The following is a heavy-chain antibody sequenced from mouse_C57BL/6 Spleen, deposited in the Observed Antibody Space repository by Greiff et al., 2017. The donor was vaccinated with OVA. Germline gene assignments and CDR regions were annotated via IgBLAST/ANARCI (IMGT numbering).Heavy chain of an antibody. Sequence: QVQLKQSGAELVKPGASVKISCKASGYAFSSYWMNWVKQRPGKGLEWIGQIYPGDGDTNYNGKFKGKATLTADKSSSTAYMQLSSLTSEDSAVYFCAEGSSPYWYFDVWGTGTTVTVSS. CDR2: IYPGDGDT. J-gene: IGHJ1*03. CDR1: GYAFSSYW. CDR3: AEGSSPYWYFDV. D-gene: IGHD1-1*01. V-gene: IGHV1-80*01.